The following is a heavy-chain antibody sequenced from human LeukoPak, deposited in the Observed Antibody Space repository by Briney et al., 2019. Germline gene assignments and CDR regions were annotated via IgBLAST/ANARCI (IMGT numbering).Heavy chain of an antibody. CDR3: ARQRGYSYGFEDPKHFDY. J-gene: IGHJ4*02. Sequence: GESLRLSCAASGFTFSDYYMSWIRQAPGKGLEWVSYISSSGSTIYYADSVKGRFTISRDNAKNSLYLQMNSLRAEDTAVYYCARQRGYSYGFEDPKHFDYWGQGTLVTVSS. V-gene: IGHV3-11*01. CDR2: ISSSGSTI. CDR1: GFTFSDYY. D-gene: IGHD5-18*01.